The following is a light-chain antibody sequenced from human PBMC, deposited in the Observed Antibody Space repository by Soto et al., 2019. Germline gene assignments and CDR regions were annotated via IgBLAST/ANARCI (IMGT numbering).Light chain of an antibody. CDR2: EVS. J-gene: IGLJ1*01. CDR3: FSYTSSTAYV. V-gene: IGLV2-14*01. Sequence: QSVLTQPASVSGSPGQSITISCTGTSSDVGGYKYVSWYQLHPGKAPKLMIYEVSNRPSGIPNRFSASKSGNTASLTTSGLQAEDEADYYCFSYTSSTAYVFGTGTKVTVL. CDR1: SSDVGGYKY.